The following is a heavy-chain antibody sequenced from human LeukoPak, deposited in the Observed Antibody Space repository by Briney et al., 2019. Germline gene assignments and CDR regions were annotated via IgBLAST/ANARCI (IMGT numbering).Heavy chain of an antibody. D-gene: IGHD6-25*01. CDR2: INTDGSST. CDR1: GFTFSRYW. Sequence: GGSLRLSCAASGFTFSRYWMRWVRQAPGKGLVWVSRINTDGSSTTYADSVKGRFTISRDNAKNSLYLQMNSLRAEDTAVYYCARDSPAAEYGMDVWGQGTTVTVSS. V-gene: IGHV3-74*01. J-gene: IGHJ6*02. CDR3: ARDSPAAEYGMDV.